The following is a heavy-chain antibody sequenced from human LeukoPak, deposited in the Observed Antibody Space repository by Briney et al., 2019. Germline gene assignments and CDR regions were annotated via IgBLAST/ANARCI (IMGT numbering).Heavy chain of an antibody. D-gene: IGHD2-2*02. J-gene: IGHJ5*02. CDR3: AREWGYCSSTSCYRRKNWFDP. Sequence: GGSLRLSCAASGFTFSSYWMSWVRQAPGKGLEWVANIKQDGSEKYYVDSVKGRFTISRDNAKNSLYLQMNSLRAEDTAVYYCAREWGYCSSTSCYRRKNWFDPWGQGTLVTVSS. CDR2: IKQDGSEK. CDR1: GFTFSSYW. V-gene: IGHV3-7*01.